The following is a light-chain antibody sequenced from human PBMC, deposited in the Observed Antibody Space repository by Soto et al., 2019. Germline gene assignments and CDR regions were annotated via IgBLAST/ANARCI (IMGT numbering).Light chain of an antibody. CDR1: SSDVGAYNY. CDR3: SSYAGSNNLP. CDR2: EVT. V-gene: IGLV2-8*01. Sequence: QSVLTKPPSASGSPGQSVTISCTGSSSDVGAYNYVSWYQQHPGKAPKLMIYEVTKRPSGVPDRFSGSKSGNTASLTVSGLQAEDEADYYFSSYAGSNNLPFGGGTKLTVL. J-gene: IGLJ3*02.